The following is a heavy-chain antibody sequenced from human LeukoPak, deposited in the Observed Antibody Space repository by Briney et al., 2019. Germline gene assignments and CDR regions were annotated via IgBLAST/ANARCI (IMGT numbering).Heavy chain of an antibody. V-gene: IGHV3-48*02. J-gene: IGHJ4*02. CDR1: GFTFSSYS. D-gene: IGHD1-26*01. CDR2: ISSSSSTI. Sequence: GGSLRLSCAASGFTFSSYSMNWVRQAPGKGLEWVSYISSSSSTIYYADSVKGRFTISRDNAKNSLYLQMNSLRDGDTAVYYCAVVGATKAFDYWGQGTLVTVSS. CDR3: AVVGATKAFDY.